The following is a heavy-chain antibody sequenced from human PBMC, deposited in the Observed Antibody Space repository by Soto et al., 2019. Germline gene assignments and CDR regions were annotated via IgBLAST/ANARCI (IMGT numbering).Heavy chain of an antibody. V-gene: IGHV1-69*13. D-gene: IGHD2-15*01. J-gene: IGHJ4*02. CDR1: GGTFSSYA. CDR3: ALLIRYCCGGTCGSDN. CDR2: IIPIFGTT. Sequence: GASVKVSCKASGGTFSSYATSWLRKNHGQGLEWMGGIIPIFGTTNYAQKFQGRVTITADESTSTAYMELSSLRSEDTAVYYCALLIRYCCGGTCGSDNWSQGTLVTVSS.